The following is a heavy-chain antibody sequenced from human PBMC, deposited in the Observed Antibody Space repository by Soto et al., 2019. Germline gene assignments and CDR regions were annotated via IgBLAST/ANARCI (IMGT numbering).Heavy chain of an antibody. V-gene: IGHV1-3*01. Sequence: GASVKVSCKASGYTFTSYAMHWVRQAPGQRLEWMGWINAGNGNTKYSQKFQGRVTITRDTSASTAYMELSSLRSEDTAVYYCARSPRAVVPASRYCMDVWGQGPTVTVS. D-gene: IGHD2-2*01. CDR1: GYTFTSYA. J-gene: IGHJ6*02. CDR3: ARSPRAVVPASRYCMDV. CDR2: INAGNGNT.